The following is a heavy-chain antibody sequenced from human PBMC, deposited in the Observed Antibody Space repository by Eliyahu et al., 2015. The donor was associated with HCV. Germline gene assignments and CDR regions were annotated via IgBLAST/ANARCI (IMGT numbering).Heavy chain of an antibody. D-gene: IGHD2-2*01. Sequence: QVQLQESGPGLVKPSQTLSLTCTVSGGSISSGGYYWSWIRQHPGKGLEWIGHIHYSRSTYHHPSLKSRLTISLDTSKNQFSLKLSSVTAADTAVYYCARVVIVPAATSYYMDVWGKGTTVTVSS. J-gene: IGHJ6*03. CDR2: IHYSRST. CDR3: ARVVIVPAATSYYMDV. V-gene: IGHV4-31*03. CDR1: GGSISSGGYY.